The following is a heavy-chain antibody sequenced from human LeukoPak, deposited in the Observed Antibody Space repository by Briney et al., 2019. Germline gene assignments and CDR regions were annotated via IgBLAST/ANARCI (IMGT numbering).Heavy chain of an antibody. D-gene: IGHD6-19*01. CDR2: ITGSGDGT. J-gene: IGHJ6*03. CDR1: GFTFSTYA. CDR3: VRVEAGSGWYLWYMDV. Sequence: GGSLRLSCAASGFTFSTYAMTWVRQAPGKGLEWVSSITGSGDGTSAADSVTGRFSISRDNSKNTLYLQMNSLRVEDTAVYYCVRVEAGSGWYLWYMDVWGKGTSVTISS. V-gene: IGHV3-23*01.